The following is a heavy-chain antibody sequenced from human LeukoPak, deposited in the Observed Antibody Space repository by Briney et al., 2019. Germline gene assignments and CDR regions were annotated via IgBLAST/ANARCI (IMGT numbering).Heavy chain of an antibody. V-gene: IGHV4-34*01. D-gene: IGHD2-2*01. Sequence: LETLSLTCAVYGGSFSGYYWSWIRQPPGKGLEWIGEINHSGSTNYNPSLKSRVTISVDTSKNQFSLKLSSVTAADTAVYYCAREVDCSSTSCYRIDYWGQGTLVTVSS. CDR3: AREVDCSSTSCYRIDY. CDR2: INHSGST. J-gene: IGHJ4*02. CDR1: GGSFSGYY.